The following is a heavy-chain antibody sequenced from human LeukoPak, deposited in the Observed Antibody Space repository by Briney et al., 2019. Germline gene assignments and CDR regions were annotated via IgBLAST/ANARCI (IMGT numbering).Heavy chain of an antibody. V-gene: IGHV3-30-3*01. CDR2: TSYDGNNK. J-gene: IGHJ4*02. D-gene: IGHD1-26*01. Sequence: GGSLRLSCAASGFTFSSYAMHWVRQAPGKGLEWVAVTSYDGNNKYYGDSVKGRFTISRDNSKNTLYLQMNSLRADDTAVYHCARGRSGSYHGSSDYWGQGTLVTVSS. CDR1: GFTFSSYA. CDR3: ARGRSGSYHGSSDY.